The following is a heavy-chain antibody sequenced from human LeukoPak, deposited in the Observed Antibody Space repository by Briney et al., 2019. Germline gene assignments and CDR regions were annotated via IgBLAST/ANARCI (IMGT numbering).Heavy chain of an antibody. V-gene: IGHV4-61*02. CDR2: IYTSGST. J-gene: IGHJ4*02. CDR3: ARSTYYYDSSGLPCV. CDR1: GGSTSSGSYY. Sequence: TPSETLSLTCTVSGGSTSSGSYYWSWIRQPAGKGLEWIGRIYTSGSTNYNPSLKSRVTISVDTSKNQFSLKLSSVTAADTAVYYCARSTYYYDSSGLPCVWGQGTLVTVSS. D-gene: IGHD3-22*01.